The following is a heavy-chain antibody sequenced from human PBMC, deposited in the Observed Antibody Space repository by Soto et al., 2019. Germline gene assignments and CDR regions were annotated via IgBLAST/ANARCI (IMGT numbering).Heavy chain of an antibody. V-gene: IGHV4-31*03. CDR3: AGEKNGSGGSCCSGESKSFDH. Sequence: QVQLQASGPGLVKPSQTLSLTCTVSGGSISSGGYYWSWIRQHPGKGLEWIGYIYYSGSTYYNPSLRGRVTKTGDTSTTQFSMNLSSVTATDTAVYYCAGEKNGSGGSCCSGESKSFDHWGQGTLVTVSS. CDR1: GGSISSGGYY. J-gene: IGHJ5*02. D-gene: IGHD2-15*01. CDR2: IYYSGST.